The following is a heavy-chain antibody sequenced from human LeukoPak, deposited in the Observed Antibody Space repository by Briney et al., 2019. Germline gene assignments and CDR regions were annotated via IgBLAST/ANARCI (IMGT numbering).Heavy chain of an antibody. V-gene: IGHV4-4*07. J-gene: IGHJ5*02. CDR2: IYTSGST. CDR1: GGSFSSYY. D-gene: IGHD6-13*01. Sequence: SETLSLTCAVYGGSFSSYYWSWIRQPAGKGLEWIGRIYTSGSTNYNPSLKSRVTMSVDTSKNQFSLKLSSVTAADTAVYYCARDPDIAAAANWFDPWGQGTLVTVSS. CDR3: ARDPDIAAAANWFDP.